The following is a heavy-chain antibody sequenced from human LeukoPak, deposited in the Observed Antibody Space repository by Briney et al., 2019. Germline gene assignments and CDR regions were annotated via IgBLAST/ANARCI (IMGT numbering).Heavy chain of an antibody. J-gene: IGHJ4*02. Sequence: GESLKISCKGSGYIFITHWIGWVRQMPGKGLEWMGIIYPGSSETTYSPSFQGQVTISADKSISTAYLQWSSLKASDTAMYYCASLYSSSSFGYFDYWGQGTLVTVSS. CDR1: GYIFITHW. V-gene: IGHV5-51*01. CDR2: IYPGSSET. D-gene: IGHD6-6*01. CDR3: ASLYSSSSFGYFDY.